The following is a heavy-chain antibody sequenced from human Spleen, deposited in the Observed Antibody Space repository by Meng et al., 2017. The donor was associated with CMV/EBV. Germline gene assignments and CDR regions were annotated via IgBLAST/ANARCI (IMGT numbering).Heavy chain of an antibody. V-gene: IGHV3-30*02. CDR1: GLTFSSYG. Sequence: GESLKISCAASGLTFSSYGMSWVRQAPGKGLEWVAFIRYDGSNKYYADSVEGRFTISRDNSKNTLYLQMYSLRAEDTAVYYCAKDGPPPTDIIVVPVAMGWFDPWGQGTLVTVSS. CDR3: AKDGPPPTDIIVVPVAMGWFDP. CDR2: IRYDGSNK. J-gene: IGHJ5*02. D-gene: IGHD2-2*01.